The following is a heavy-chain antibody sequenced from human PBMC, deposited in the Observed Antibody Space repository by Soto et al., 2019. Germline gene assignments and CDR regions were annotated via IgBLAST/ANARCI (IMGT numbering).Heavy chain of an antibody. CDR1: GASFSVYF. V-gene: IGHV4-34*12. J-gene: IGHJ4*02. Sequence: PSETLSLTCSLHGASFSVYFWSWILRPPGKWLDWIRVIIQSGSTRCNPSLKSLLTVSLDTSKNQFSLKLTAVTAADTAVYYCATYNSNWTTHYFDNWGQGTLVSVSS. D-gene: IGHD1-1*01. CDR2: IIQSGST. CDR3: ATYNSNWTTHYFDN.